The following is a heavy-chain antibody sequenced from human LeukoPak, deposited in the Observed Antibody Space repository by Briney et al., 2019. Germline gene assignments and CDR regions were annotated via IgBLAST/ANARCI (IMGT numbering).Heavy chain of an antibody. V-gene: IGHV1-69*13. Sequence: EASVKVSCKASGGTFSSYAISWVRQAPGQGLEWMGGIIPIFGTANYAQKFQGRVTITADESTSTAYMELSSLRSGDTAVYYCARVRAITIFGVDQRGYFDYWGQGTLVTVSS. CDR1: GGTFSSYA. CDR3: ARVRAITIFGVDQRGYFDY. J-gene: IGHJ4*02. CDR2: IIPIFGTA. D-gene: IGHD3-3*01.